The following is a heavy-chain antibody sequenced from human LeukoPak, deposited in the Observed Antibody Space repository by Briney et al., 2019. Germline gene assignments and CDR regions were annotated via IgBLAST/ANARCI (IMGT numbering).Heavy chain of an antibody. J-gene: IGHJ4*02. V-gene: IGHV3-30*04. CDR3: AREIRDAMVTDYYFDY. CDR2: ISYDGSNK. Sequence: PGGSLRLSCAASGFTFSSYAMHWVRQAPSKGLEWVAVISYDGSNKYYADSVKGRFTISRDNSKNTLYLQMNSLRADDTALYYCAREIRDAMVTDYYFDYWGQGTLVTVSS. CDR1: GFTFSSYA. D-gene: IGHD5-18*01.